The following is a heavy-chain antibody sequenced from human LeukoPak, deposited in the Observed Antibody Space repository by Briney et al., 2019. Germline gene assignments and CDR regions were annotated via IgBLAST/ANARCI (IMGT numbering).Heavy chain of an antibody. Sequence: GGSLRLSCAASGFTFSSYAMSWVRQAPGKGLEWVSAISGSGGSTYYADSVKGRFTISRDNSKNTLYLQVNSLRAEDTAVYYCVRDYGYYFDYWGQGTLVTVSS. V-gene: IGHV3-23*01. CDR2: ISGSGGST. D-gene: IGHD4-17*01. J-gene: IGHJ4*02. CDR3: VRDYGYYFDY. CDR1: GFTFSSYA.